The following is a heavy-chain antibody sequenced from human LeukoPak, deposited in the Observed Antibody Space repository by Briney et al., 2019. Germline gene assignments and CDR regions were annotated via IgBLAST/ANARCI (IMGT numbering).Heavy chain of an antibody. CDR1: GFTFSDYH. Sequence: GGSLRLSCAASGFTFSDYHMNWIRRAPGRGLEWVSYISSSGFTIYFPDSVKGRFTISRDNAKKSLYLQMNSLRAEDTAVYYCARGDRAMKHDAFDIWGQGTMVTVSS. CDR2: ISSSGFTI. J-gene: IGHJ3*02. D-gene: IGHD5-18*01. V-gene: IGHV3-11*01. CDR3: ARGDRAMKHDAFDI.